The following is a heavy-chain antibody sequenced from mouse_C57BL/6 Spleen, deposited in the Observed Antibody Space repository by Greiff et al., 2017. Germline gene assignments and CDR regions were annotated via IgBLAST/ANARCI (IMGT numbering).Heavy chain of an antibody. J-gene: IGHJ4*01. CDR3: TREDPNYAMDY. CDR2: IDPETGGT. Sequence: QVQLQQSGAELVRPGASVTLSCKASGYTFTDYEMHWVKQTPVHGLEWIGAIDPETGGTAYNQKFKGKAILTADKSSSTAYMELRSLTSEDSAAYYCTREDPNYAMDYWGQGTSVTVSS. V-gene: IGHV1-15*01. CDR1: GYTFTDYE.